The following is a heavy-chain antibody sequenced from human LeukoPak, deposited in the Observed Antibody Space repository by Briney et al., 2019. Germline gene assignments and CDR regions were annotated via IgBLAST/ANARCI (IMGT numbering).Heavy chain of an antibody. CDR3: ARVVLVDTAMVYFDY. J-gene: IGHJ4*02. V-gene: IGHV7-4-1*02. CDR1: GYTFTGYY. D-gene: IGHD5-18*01. Sequence: ASVKVSCKASGYTFTGYYMHWVRQAPGQGLEWMGWINTNTGNPTYAQGFTGRFVFSLDTSVSTAYLQISSLKAEDTAVYYCARVVLVDTAMVYFDYWGQGTLVTVSS. CDR2: INTNTGNP.